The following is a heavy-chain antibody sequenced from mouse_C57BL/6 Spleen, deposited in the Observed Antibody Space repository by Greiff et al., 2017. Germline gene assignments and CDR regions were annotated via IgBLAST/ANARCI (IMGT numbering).Heavy chain of an antibody. CDR1: CYTFTSSW. Sequence: FQLQQPVSDLVIPVSSVQLSCPASCYTFTSSWLPWVKPRPGQGLEWIGAIDPSDSYTNYNQKFKGKSTLTVDKSSSTAYMQLSSLTSEDSAVYYCARGQLRPSPGFAYWGQGTLVTVSA. D-gene: IGHD3-2*02. CDR3: ARGQLRPSPGFAY. CDR2: IDPSDSYT. V-gene: IGHV1-69*01. J-gene: IGHJ3*01.